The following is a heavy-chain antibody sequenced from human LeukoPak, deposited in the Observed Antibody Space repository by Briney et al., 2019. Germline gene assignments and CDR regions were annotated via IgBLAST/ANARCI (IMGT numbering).Heavy chain of an antibody. CDR2: IYTSGST. Sequence: KASETLSLTCTVSGGSISSYYWSRIRQPAGKGLEWIGRIYTSGSTNYNPSLKSRVTMSVDTSKNQFSLKLSSVTAADTAVYYCARVGSGWYRGYFDYWGQGTLVTVSS. V-gene: IGHV4-4*07. CDR1: GGSISSYY. CDR3: ARVGSGWYRGYFDY. D-gene: IGHD6-19*01. J-gene: IGHJ4*02.